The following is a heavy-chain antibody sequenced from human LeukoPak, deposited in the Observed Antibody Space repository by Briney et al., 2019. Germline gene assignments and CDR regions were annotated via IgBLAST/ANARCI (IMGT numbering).Heavy chain of an antibody. CDR3: ARATDYSGSFVRGPLNWFDP. Sequence: ASVKVSCKASGYTFTGYYMRWVRQAPGQGLEWMGWINPNSGGTNYAQKIQGRVTMTRDTSISTAYMELSRLRSDDTAVYYCARATDYSGSFVRGPLNWFDPWGQGTLVTVSS. CDR2: INPNSGGT. J-gene: IGHJ5*02. V-gene: IGHV1-2*02. CDR1: GYTFTGYY. D-gene: IGHD1-26*01.